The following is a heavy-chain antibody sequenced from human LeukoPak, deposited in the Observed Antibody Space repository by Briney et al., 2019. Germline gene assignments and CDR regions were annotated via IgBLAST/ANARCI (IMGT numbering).Heavy chain of an antibody. CDR2: ISGSGDTI. Sequence: GGSLRLSCAASGFTFSTYEMNWVRQAPGKGLEWVSYISGSGDTIYYGDSVKGRFTISRNNAKNSMYLQINSLRAEDTAVYYCARDELRSGAFDVWGQGTMVTVSS. CDR3: ARDELRSGAFDV. V-gene: IGHV3-48*03. J-gene: IGHJ3*01. CDR1: GFTFSTYE. D-gene: IGHD4-17*01.